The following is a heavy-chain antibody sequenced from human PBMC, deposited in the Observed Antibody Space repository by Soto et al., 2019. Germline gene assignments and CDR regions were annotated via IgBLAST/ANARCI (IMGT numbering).Heavy chain of an antibody. CDR3: ARDQDYYGSGSYHGY. J-gene: IGHJ4*02. CDR2: ISAYNGNT. V-gene: IGHV1-18*01. CDR1: GYTFTSYG. Sequence: QVQLVQSGAEVKKPGASVKVSCKASGYTFTSYGISWVRQAPGQGLEWMGWISAYNGNTNYAQQLQGRVTMTTDTSTSTAYIELRRLRTDDTAVYYCARDQDYYGSGSYHGYWGQGTLVSVSS. D-gene: IGHD3-10*01.